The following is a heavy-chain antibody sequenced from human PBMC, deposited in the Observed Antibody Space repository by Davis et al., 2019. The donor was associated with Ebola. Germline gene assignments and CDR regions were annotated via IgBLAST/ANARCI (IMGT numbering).Heavy chain of an antibody. CDR1: GFTFSDYW. D-gene: IGHD1-26*01. Sequence: GESLKISCSASGFTFSDYWMNWVRQAPGQGLEWVANIKKDGTVRNYVDSVKGRFTMSRDNAKNSLHLEMNSLTVEDTAVYYCATDAWGGYDPWGQGTPVTVSS. J-gene: IGHJ5*02. CDR3: ATDAWGGYDP. V-gene: IGHV3-7*03. CDR2: IKKDGTVR.